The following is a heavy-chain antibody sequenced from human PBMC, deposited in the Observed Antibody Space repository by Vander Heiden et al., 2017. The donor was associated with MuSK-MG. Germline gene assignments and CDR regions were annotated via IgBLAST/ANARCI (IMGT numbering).Heavy chain of an antibody. V-gene: IGHV4-59*02. D-gene: IGHD3-22*01. CDR2: IDYSGST. CDR3: ARNYDGRAWAFDI. J-gene: IGHJ3*02. CDR1: GASVSSNY. Sequence: QVQLQESGPGLVKPSETLSLTCTVSGASVSSNYWSWIRQPPGRGLEWIASIDYSGSTDDNISPSLKSRLSISLDTSENQLSLKLTSVTAADTAVYYCARNYDGRAWAFDIWGQGTMVTVS.